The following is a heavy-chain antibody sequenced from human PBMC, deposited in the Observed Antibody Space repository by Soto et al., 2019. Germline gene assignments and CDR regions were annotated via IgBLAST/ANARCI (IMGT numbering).Heavy chain of an antibody. CDR3: ARNVKQQWGYYYYGMDV. CDR2: IGTAGDT. J-gene: IGHJ6*02. CDR1: GFTFSSYD. D-gene: IGHD6-13*01. Sequence: PGGSLRLSCAASGFTFSSYDMHWVRQATGKGLEWVSAIGTAGDTYYPGSVKGRFTISRENAKNSLYLQMNSLRAGDTAVYYCARNVKQQWGYYYYGMDVWGQGTTVTVSS. V-gene: IGHV3-13*01.